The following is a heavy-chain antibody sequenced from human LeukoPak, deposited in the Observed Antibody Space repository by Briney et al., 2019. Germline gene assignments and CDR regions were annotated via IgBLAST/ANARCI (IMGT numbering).Heavy chain of an antibody. CDR2: ISTSGSTI. D-gene: IGHD6-19*01. J-gene: IGHJ6*03. CDR3: AKEGYSSGWYENYYYYMDV. CDR1: GFTFSDYY. Sequence: GGSLRLSCAASGFTFSDYYMSWIRQAPGKGLEWVSYISTSGSTIYYADSLKGRFTISRDNSKNSLYLQMNSLRAEDTALYYCAKEGYSSGWYENYYYYMDVWGKGTTVTVSS. V-gene: IGHV3-11*01.